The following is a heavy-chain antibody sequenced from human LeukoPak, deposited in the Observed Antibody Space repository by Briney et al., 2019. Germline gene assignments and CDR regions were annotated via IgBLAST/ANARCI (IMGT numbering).Heavy chain of an antibody. V-gene: IGHV3-7*01. D-gene: IGHD2-2*01. CDR2: IKQDGSEK. J-gene: IGHJ4*02. Sequence: GGSLRLSCAASGITFSNYWMSWVRQAPGKGLEWVANIKQDGSEKYYVDSVKGRFTISRDNAKNSLYLQMNSLRVEDTAVYYCARSFTPYQPLDVFDYWGQGTLVTVSP. CDR3: ARSFTPYQPLDVFDY. CDR1: GITFSNYW.